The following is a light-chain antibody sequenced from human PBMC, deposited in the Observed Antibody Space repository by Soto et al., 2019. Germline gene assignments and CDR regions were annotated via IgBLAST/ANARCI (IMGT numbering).Light chain of an antibody. CDR1: ERLLQTNGNNY. CDR3: MQALQTRWT. V-gene: IGKV2-28*01. Sequence: DIVMTQSPLSLRVTPGEPASISCMASERLLQTNGNNYLDWYLQKPGQSPQLLIYFGSTRASGVPDRFSGSGSDTDFTLTISRVEAEDVGVYYCMQALQTRWTFGQGTKVDIK. J-gene: IGKJ1*01. CDR2: FGS.